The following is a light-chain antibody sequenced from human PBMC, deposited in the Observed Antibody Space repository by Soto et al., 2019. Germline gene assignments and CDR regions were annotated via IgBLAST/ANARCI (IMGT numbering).Light chain of an antibody. J-gene: IGLJ2*01. CDR3: QSYDSSLSGSVV. CDR2: SNS. CDR1: SSNIGSNY. V-gene: IGLV1-47*01. Sequence: QSVLTQPPSASGTPGQTVTISCSGSSSNIGSNYVYWYQQLPGMAPKLLIYSNSQRPLGVPVRFSGSQSGTSASLAITGLQAEDEADYYCQSYDSSLSGSVVFGGGTKLTVL.